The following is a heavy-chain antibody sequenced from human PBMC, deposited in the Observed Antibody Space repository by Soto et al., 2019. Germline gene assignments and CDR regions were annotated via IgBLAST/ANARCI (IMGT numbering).Heavy chain of an antibody. Sequence: KTSETLFLTCTVSGGSISTCDYYWGWVRQPPGKGLAWIGSICSSGSTYYNPSLKGRVTISVDTSKNQFSLRLSSVTAADTAVYYCARHRRETGTYAQPLDFWGQGTLVTVSS. J-gene: IGHJ4*02. CDR2: ICSSGST. CDR1: GGSISTCDYY. V-gene: IGHV4-39*01. CDR3: ARHRRETGTYAQPLDF. D-gene: IGHD1-1*01.